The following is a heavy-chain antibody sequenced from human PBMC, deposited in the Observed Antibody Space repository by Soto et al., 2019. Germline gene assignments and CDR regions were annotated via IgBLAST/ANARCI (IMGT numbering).Heavy chain of an antibody. CDR3: AKGGDSSSWKNWFDP. Sequence: EVQLLESGGGLVQPGGSLRLSCAASGFTFSNYAMTWVRQAPGKGLEWVSGISGSGSSIYYADSVKGRFTISRDNSKNTLNPQMTSLRAEDTAVYYGAKGGDSSSWKNWFDPWGQGTLVTVSS. CDR1: GFTFSNYA. D-gene: IGHD6-13*01. V-gene: IGHV3-23*01. CDR2: ISGSGSSI. J-gene: IGHJ5*02.